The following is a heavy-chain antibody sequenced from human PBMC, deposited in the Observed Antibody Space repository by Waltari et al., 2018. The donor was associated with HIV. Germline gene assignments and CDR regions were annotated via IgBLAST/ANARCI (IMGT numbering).Heavy chain of an antibody. Sequence: QLHLQESGPGLVKPSETLPLTCSVPGASISSTSYYGAWIRQPPGNGLEWIGAIYYSGTAYYNPSGKSRVSASLDASKNELSLKLTSVTATDTALYYCARLRFHSLYYFDSWGPGILVTVSS. CDR3: ARLRFHSLYYFDS. D-gene: IGHD3-16*01. V-gene: IGHV4-39*01. CDR1: GASISSTSYY. J-gene: IGHJ4*02. CDR2: IYYSGTA.